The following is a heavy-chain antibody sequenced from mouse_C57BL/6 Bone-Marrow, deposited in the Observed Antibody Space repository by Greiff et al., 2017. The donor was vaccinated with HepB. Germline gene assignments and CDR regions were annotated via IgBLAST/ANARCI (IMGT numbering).Heavy chain of an antibody. D-gene: IGHD2-3*01. Sequence: EVKLMESEGGLVQPGSSMKLSCTASGFTFSDYYMAWVRQVPEKGLEWVANINYDGSSTYYLDSLKSRFIISRDNAKNILYLQMSSLKSEDTATYYCARDDGYYGFAYWGQGTLVTVSA. CDR3: ARDDGYYGFAY. CDR2: INYDGSST. V-gene: IGHV5-16*01. J-gene: IGHJ3*01. CDR1: GFTFSDYY.